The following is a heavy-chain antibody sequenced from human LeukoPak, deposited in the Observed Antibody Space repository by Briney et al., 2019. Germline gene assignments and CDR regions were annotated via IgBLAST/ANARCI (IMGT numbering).Heavy chain of an antibody. Sequence: GGSLRLSCAASGFTFSSYAMNWVRQAPGKGLEWVSSISSSSSYIYYADSVKGRFTISRDNAKNSLYLQMNSLRAEDTAVYYCARGGYYYDSSGTYDAFDTWGQGTMVTVSS. J-gene: IGHJ3*02. D-gene: IGHD3-22*01. CDR1: GFTFSSYA. V-gene: IGHV3-21*01. CDR2: ISSSSSYI. CDR3: ARGGYYYDSSGTYDAFDT.